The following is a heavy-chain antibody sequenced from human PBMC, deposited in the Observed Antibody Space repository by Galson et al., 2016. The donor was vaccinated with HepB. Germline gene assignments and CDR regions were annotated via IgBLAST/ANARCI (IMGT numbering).Heavy chain of an antibody. V-gene: IGHV4-31*11. CDR1: RASVTSGGYY. CDR2: NYNGGTS. Sequence: LSLTCAVSRASVTSGGYYWTWFRQHPVKGLEWIGYNYNGGTSYYAPSLRSRVTISVDTSMNEFSMRLNSVTAADTGVYYCATKAGYTTGWGFWGQGTLVTVSS. CDR3: ATKAGYTTGWGF. J-gene: IGHJ4*02. D-gene: IGHD6-19*01.